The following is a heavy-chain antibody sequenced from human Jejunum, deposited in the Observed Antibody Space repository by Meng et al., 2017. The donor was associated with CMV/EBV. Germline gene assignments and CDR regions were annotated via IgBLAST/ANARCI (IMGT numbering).Heavy chain of an antibody. CDR3: ARVPPYYLDSSGPDY. CDR1: GDSIRSGDFY. D-gene: IGHD3-22*01. CDR2: IYHAGTT. V-gene: IGHV4-30-4*01. J-gene: IGHJ4*02. Sequence: QVQLQESGPGLVKPSQTLSLTCTVSGDSIRSGDFYWGWIRQSPGKGLEWIGHIYHAGTTYYNPSLESRVTISLDTSKNDFSLKLDSATAADTAVYYCARVPPYYLDSSGPDYWGQGTLVTVSS.